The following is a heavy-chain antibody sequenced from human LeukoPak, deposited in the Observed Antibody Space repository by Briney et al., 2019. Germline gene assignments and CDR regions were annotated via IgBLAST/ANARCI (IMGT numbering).Heavy chain of an antibody. CDR3: ARDRWELLPLY. V-gene: IGHV1-18*01. D-gene: IGHD1-26*01. CDR2: ISAYNGNT. Sequence: GASVKVSCKASGYTFTSYGTIWVRQAPGQGLEWMGWISAYNGNTNYAQKLQGRVTMTTDTSTSTAYMELRSLRSDDTAVYYCARDRWELLPLYWGQGTLVTVSS. CDR1: GYTFTSYG. J-gene: IGHJ4*02.